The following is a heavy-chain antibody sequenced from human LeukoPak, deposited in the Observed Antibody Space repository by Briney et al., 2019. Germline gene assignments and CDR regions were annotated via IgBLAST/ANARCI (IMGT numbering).Heavy chain of an antibody. V-gene: IGHV3-33*01. D-gene: IGHD2-21*02. CDR2: IWYDGSNK. CDR3: ARGFVLGAAKNYFDY. Sequence: RRSLRLSCAASGFTFSNYDMHWVCRAPDKGLEWVAVIWYDGSNKYYADSVKGRFTISRDNSKNTLSLQMNSLRAEDTALYYCARGFVLGAAKNYFDYWGQGALVTVSS. CDR1: GFTFSNYD. J-gene: IGHJ4*02.